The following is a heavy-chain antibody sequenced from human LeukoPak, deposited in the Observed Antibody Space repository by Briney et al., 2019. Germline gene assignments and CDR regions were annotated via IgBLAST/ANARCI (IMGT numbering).Heavy chain of an antibody. CDR3: ARHVCSGGSCFETLDY. CDR2: INTNTGNP. V-gene: IGHV7-4-1*02. J-gene: IGHJ4*02. CDR1: GYTFTTYA. Sequence: ASVKVSCKASGYTFTTYAMNWVRQAPGQGLEWMGRINTNTGNPTYAQDFTGRFVFSLDTSVSTAYLQISSLKADDTAVYYCARHVCSGGSCFETLDYWGQGTLVTVSS. D-gene: IGHD2-15*01.